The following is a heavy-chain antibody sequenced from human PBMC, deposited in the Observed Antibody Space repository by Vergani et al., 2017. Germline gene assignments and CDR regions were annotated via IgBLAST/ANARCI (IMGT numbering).Heavy chain of an antibody. Sequence: QVQLQESGPGLVKPSQTLSLTCTVSGGSISSGSYYWSWIRQPAGKGLEWIGRIYTSGSTNYNPSLKSRVTISVDTSKNQFSLKLSSVTAADTAVYYCATQPTVFGDPRGYFDYWGQGTLVTVSS. CDR3: ATQPTVFGDPRGYFDY. CDR1: GGSISSGSYY. D-gene: IGHD3-10*02. V-gene: IGHV4-61*02. CDR2: IYTSGST. J-gene: IGHJ4*02.